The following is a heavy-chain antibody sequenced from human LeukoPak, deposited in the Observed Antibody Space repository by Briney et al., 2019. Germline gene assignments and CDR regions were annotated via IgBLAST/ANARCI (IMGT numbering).Heavy chain of an antibody. D-gene: IGHD1-7*01. CDR3: TRSITGITAHFDY. CDR1: GFTFSGSA. Sequence: GGSLRLSCAASGFTFSGSAMHWVRQASGKGLEWVGRIRSKANSYATAYAASVEGRFTISRDDSKNTAYLQMNSLKTEDTAMYYCTRSITGITAHFDYWGQGTLVTVSS. J-gene: IGHJ4*02. V-gene: IGHV3-73*01. CDR2: IRSKANSYAT.